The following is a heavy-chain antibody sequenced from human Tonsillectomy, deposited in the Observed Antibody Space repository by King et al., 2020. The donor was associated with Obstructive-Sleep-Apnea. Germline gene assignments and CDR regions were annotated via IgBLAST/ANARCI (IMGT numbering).Heavy chain of an antibody. D-gene: IGHD2-15*01. V-gene: IGHV3-23*04. CDR3: AKDFAVEGFMVVSAPMFDP. CDR2: ISGSGGTT. J-gene: IGHJ5*02. Sequence: VQLVESGGGLVQPGGSLRLSCAASGFTFSNYVMNWVRQAPGKGLEWVSSISGSGGTTYYADSAKGRFTISRDFSKNTLYLQMNSLRAEDTAVYYCAKDFAVEGFMVVSAPMFDPWDPGTLVTVSS. CDR1: GFTFSNYV.